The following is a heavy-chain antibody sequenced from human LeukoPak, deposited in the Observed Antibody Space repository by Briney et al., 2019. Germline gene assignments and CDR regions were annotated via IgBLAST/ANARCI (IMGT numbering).Heavy chain of an antibody. Sequence: GGSLRLSCAASGFTFSSYSMNWVRQAPGKGLEWVSSISSSSSYIYYADSVKGRFTISRDNAKNSLYLQMNSLRAEDTAVYYCARDRSQGSTGVFDYWGQGTLVTVSS. J-gene: IGHJ4*02. CDR3: ARDRSQGSTGVFDY. D-gene: IGHD3-10*01. CDR2: ISSSSSYI. CDR1: GFTFSSYS. V-gene: IGHV3-21*01.